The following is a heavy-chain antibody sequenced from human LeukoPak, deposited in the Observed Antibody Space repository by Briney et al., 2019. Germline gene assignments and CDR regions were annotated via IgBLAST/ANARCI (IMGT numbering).Heavy chain of an antibody. Sequence: PGGSLRLSCAASGFTFNNYWMTWVRQAPGKGLEWVSSISSSSSYIYYADSVKGRFTISRDNAKNSLYLQMNSLRAEDTAVYYCARGDPYYDSSGYYGFDPWGQGTLVTVSS. CDR3: ARGDPYYDSSGYYGFDP. CDR2: ISSSSSYI. CDR1: GFTFNNYW. J-gene: IGHJ5*02. D-gene: IGHD3-22*01. V-gene: IGHV3-21*01.